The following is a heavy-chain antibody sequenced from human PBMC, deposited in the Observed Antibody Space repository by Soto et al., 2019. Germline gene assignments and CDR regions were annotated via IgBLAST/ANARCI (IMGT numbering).Heavy chain of an antibody. CDR2: INHSGST. CDR1: GVSFSGYY. CDR3: ARGRGSGSYFPYYYYYMDV. V-gene: IGHV4-34*01. D-gene: IGHD3-10*01. Sequence: SETLSLTCAVYGVSFSGYYWSWIRQPPGKGLEWIGEINHSGSTNYNPSLKSRVTISVDTSKNQFSLKLSSVTAADTAVYYCARGRGSGSYFPYYYYYMDVWGKGTTVTVSS. J-gene: IGHJ6*03.